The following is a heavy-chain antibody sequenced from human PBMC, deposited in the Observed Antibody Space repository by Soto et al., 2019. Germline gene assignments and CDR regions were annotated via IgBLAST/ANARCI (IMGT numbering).Heavy chain of an antibody. CDR1: GFTFNSYD. CDR2: IGTAGDT. V-gene: IGHV3-13*01. D-gene: IGHD3-3*01. J-gene: IGHJ4*02. CDR3: ARGRKALRFLECYFDC. Sequence: PGGSLRLSCAASGFTFNSYDMHWVRQATGKGLEWVSAIGTAGDTYYPGSVKGRFTISRENAKNSLYLQMNSLRAEDTAVYYCARGRKALRFLECYFDCWGQGALVTVSS.